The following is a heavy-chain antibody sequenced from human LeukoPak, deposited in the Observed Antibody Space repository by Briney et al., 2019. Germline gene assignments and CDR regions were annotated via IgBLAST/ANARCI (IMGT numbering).Heavy chain of an antibody. Sequence: GESLKISCKGSGYSFTSYWIGWVRQMPGKGLEWMGIIYPGDSGTRYSPSFQGQVTISADKSISTAYLQWSSLKASDTAMYYCARGGYYYDSSGYYYPDYWGQGTLVTVSS. D-gene: IGHD3-22*01. CDR2: IYPGDSGT. CDR3: ARGGYYYDSSGYYYPDY. V-gene: IGHV5-51*01. J-gene: IGHJ4*02. CDR1: GYSFTSYW.